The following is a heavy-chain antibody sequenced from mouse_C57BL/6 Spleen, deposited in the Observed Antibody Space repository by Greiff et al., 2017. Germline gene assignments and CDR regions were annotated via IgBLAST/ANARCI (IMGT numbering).Heavy chain of an antibody. D-gene: IGHD1-1*01. CDR1: GFTFSDYG. CDR2: ISSGSSTI. CDR3: ANLITTVGGVGAMDY. Sequence: EVQRVESGGGLVKPGGSLKLSCAASGFTFSDYGMHWVRQAPEKGLEWVAYISSGSSTIYYADTVKDRFTISRDNANTTLFLQLTSLRSEDTAMYYYANLITTVGGVGAMDYRGQGTSVTVAS. J-gene: IGHJ4*01. V-gene: IGHV5-17*01.